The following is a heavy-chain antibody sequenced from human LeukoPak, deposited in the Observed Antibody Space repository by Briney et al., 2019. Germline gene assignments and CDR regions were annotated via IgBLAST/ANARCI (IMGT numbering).Heavy chain of an antibody. CDR2: MNPNSGNT. V-gene: IGHV1-8*01. CDR3: AIFTMLEAAADY. J-gene: IGHJ4*02. Sequence: ASVKVSCKASGYTFTSYDINWVRQATGQGLEWMGWMNPNSGNTGYAQKFQGRVTMTRNTSISTAYMELSSLRSEDTAVYYCAIFTMLEAAADYWGQGTLVTVSS. CDR1: GYTFTSYD. D-gene: IGHD3-16*01.